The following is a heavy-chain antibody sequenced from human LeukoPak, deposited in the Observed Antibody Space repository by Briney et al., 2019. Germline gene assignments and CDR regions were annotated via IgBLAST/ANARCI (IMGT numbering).Heavy chain of an antibody. V-gene: IGHV4-34*01. CDR1: GGSFSGYY. CDR2: IDQSGTT. Sequence: SETLSLTCVVNGGSFSGYYWSWIRQPPGKGLEWIGEIDQSGTTNYNPSLKSRVAISIDTSKKQFSLTLTSMTAADTAVYYCARVPHYYFGYGYFDTWGQGTRVAVSS. J-gene: IGHJ4*02. D-gene: IGHD3/OR15-3a*01. CDR3: ARVPHYYFGYGYFDT.